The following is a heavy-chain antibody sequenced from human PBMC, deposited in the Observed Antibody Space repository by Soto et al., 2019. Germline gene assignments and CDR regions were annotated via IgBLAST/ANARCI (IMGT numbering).Heavy chain of an antibody. D-gene: IGHD3-3*01. CDR3: ARSQGKYDFWSGSPDLYYMDV. Sequence: ASVKVSCKASGFTFTSSSMQWVRQARGQRLEWIGWIVVGSGNTNYAQKFQERVTITRDMSTSTAYMELSSLRSEDTAVYYCARSQGKYDFWSGSPDLYYMDVWGKGTTVTVSS. V-gene: IGHV1-58*02. CDR1: GFTFTSSS. CDR2: IVVGSGNT. J-gene: IGHJ6*03.